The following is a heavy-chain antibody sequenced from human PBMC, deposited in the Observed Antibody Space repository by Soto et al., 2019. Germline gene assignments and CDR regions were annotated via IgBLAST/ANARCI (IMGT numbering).Heavy chain of an antibody. D-gene: IGHD3-22*01. J-gene: IGHJ4*02. CDR3: ARSGYYDGSGYYHY. V-gene: IGHV1-18*04. Sequence: QVQLVQSGAEVKKPGASVKVSCKASGYTFTSNGISWGRQAPGQGLEWMGWISAYNGNTNYAQKIQGRVTLTTDTSTSTAYMEMRGLRSDDTAVYYCARSGYYDGSGYYHYWGQGTLVTVSS. CDR1: GYTFTSNG. CDR2: ISAYNGNT.